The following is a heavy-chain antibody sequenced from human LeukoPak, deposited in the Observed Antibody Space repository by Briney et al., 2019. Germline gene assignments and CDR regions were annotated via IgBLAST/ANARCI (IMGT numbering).Heavy chain of an antibody. CDR2: IIPILGIA. CDR3: AREIEDIVGNYFDY. D-gene: IGHD2-15*01. V-gene: IGHV1-69*04. J-gene: IGHJ4*02. CDR1: GGTFSSYA. Sequence: ASVRVSCKASGGTFSSYAISWVRQAPGQGLEWMGRIIPILGIANYAQKFQGRVTITADKSTSTAYMELGSLRSEDTAVYYCAREIEDIVGNYFDYWGQGTLVTVSS.